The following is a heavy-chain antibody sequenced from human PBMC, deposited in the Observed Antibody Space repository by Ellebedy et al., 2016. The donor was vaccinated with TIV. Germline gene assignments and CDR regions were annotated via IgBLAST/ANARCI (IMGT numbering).Heavy chain of an antibody. D-gene: IGHD4-17*01. Sequence: GESLKISCVGSGFTFSTYSMNWVRQAPGKGLEWVSYICSNSNTIYYADSVKGRFTVSSDNAKNSLTLQLDSLSTNDTAVYYCARAGDYNLLSPAGGYWGQGTLVTVSS. CDR3: ARAGDYNLLSPAGGY. V-gene: IGHV3-48*01. CDR1: GFTFSTYS. CDR2: ICSNSNTI. J-gene: IGHJ4*02.